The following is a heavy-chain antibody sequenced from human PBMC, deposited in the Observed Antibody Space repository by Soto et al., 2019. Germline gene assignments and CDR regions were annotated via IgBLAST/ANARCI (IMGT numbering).Heavy chain of an antibody. J-gene: IGHJ6*02. Sequence: WASVKVSCKASGYTFTSYYVHWVRQAPGQGLEWMGWISAYNGNTNYAQKLQGRVTMTTDTSTSTAYMELRSLRSDDTAVYYCASDPNHFYVWGQGSSVPGSS. CDR1: GYTFTSYY. V-gene: IGHV1-18*04. CDR2: ISAYNGNT. D-gene: IGHD7-27*01. CDR3: ASDPNHFYV.